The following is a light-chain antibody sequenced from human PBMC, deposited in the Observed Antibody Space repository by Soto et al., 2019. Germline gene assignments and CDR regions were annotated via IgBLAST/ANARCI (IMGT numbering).Light chain of an antibody. CDR2: GAS. J-gene: IGKJ4*01. Sequence: ETVITQSPATLSVSPGERATLSCRASQSVNSNLAWYQQESGQPPRLLVFGASTRATGVPARFSGSGSGTEFTLTISGXQSEDFAVYFCQQYASWPLTFGGGTKVDIK. CDR3: QQYASWPLT. CDR1: QSVNSN. V-gene: IGKV3-15*01.